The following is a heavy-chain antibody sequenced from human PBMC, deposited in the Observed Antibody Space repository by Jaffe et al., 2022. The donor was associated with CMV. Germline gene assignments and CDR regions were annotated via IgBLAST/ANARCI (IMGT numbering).Heavy chain of an antibody. CDR1: GYTFTKYH. Sequence: QVQLVQSGAEAKKPGASVKVTCEASGYTFTKYHIHWVRQAPGQGLEWMGIIRDNSGITQYAKKFQGRVTVTRDTSTSIVYMELSSLRSEDTAVYYCAREEEATYFFDYWGQGTLVTVSS. V-gene: IGHV1-46*01. CDR2: IRDNSGIT. CDR3: AREEEATYFFDY. J-gene: IGHJ4*02.